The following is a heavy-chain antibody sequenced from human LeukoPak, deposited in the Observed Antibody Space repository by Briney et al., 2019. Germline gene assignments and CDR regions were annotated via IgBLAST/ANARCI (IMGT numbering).Heavy chain of an antibody. V-gene: IGHV1-2*02. D-gene: IGHD3-22*01. CDR2: INPNSGGT. Sequence: GASVKVSCKASGYTFTGYYMHWVRQAPGQGLEWMGWINPNSGGTNYAQKFQGRVTMTRDTSISTAYMELSRLRSDDTAVCYCARGPGDYYDSSGYSYPSYYFDYWGQGTLVTVSS. CDR1: GYTFTGYY. CDR3: ARGPGDYYDSSGYSYPSYYFDY. J-gene: IGHJ4*02.